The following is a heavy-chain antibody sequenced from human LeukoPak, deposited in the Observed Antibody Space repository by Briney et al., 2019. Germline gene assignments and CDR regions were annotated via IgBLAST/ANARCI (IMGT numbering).Heavy chain of an antibody. J-gene: IGHJ4*02. CDR1: GGSISSSSYY. D-gene: IGHD4-17*01. Sequence: PETLSLTCTVSGGSISSSSYYWGWIRQPPGKGLEWIGSIYYSGSTYYNPSLKSRVTISVDTSKNQFSLKLSSVTAADTAVYYCARTRRGPHYGPMDYWGQGTLVTVSS. CDR3: ARTRRGPHYGPMDY. V-gene: IGHV4-39*07. CDR2: IYYSGST.